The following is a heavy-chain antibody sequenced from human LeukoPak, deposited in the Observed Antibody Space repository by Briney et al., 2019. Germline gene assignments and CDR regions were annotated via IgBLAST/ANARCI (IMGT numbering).Heavy chain of an antibody. D-gene: IGHD3-22*01. Sequence: NSSETLSLTCTVSGGSISSYYWSWIRQPPGKGLEWIGYIYTSGSTNYNPSLKSRVTISVDTSKNQFSLKLSSVTAADTAVYYCARRFYDSSGYPHYYYMDVWGKGTTATVSS. V-gene: IGHV4-4*09. CDR2: IYTSGST. CDR1: GGSISSYY. CDR3: ARRFYDSSGYPHYYYMDV. J-gene: IGHJ6*03.